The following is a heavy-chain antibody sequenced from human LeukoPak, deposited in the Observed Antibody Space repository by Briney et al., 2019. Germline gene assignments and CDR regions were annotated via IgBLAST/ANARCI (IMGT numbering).Heavy chain of an antibody. CDR1: EFTFSNYA. V-gene: IGHV3-23*01. J-gene: IGHJ3*02. Sequence: GGSLRLSCAASEFTFSNYAMSWVRQAPGKGLEWVSTVSGSGGSTYYTDSVKGRFTISRDNSENTLYLQMNSLRAEDTAVYYCAKVAILGVVLDAFDIWGQGTMVTVSS. CDR2: VSGSGGST. D-gene: IGHD3-3*01. CDR3: AKVAILGVVLDAFDI.